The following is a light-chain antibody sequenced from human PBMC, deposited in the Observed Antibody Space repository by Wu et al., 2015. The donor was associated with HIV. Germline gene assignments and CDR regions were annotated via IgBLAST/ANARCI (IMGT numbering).Light chain of an antibody. CDR2: GAS. CDR3: QHYNNLPLT. Sequence: EIVLTQSPGTLSLSPGERATLSCRASQNIGSNLAWYQQRPGQAPRLLIFGASTRATGIPARFSGTGSGTEFTLTITSLQSEDVAVYHCQHYNNLPLTFGGGTKVEIK. CDR1: QNIGSN. V-gene: IGKV3-15*01. J-gene: IGKJ4*01.